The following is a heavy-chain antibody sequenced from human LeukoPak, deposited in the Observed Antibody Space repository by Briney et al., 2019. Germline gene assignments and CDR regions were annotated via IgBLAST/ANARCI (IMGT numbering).Heavy chain of an antibody. CDR1: GGSISSSSYY. D-gene: IGHD2-15*01. CDR3: ARTSEVSGRDY. Sequence: SETLSLTCTVSGGSISSSSYYWGWIRQPPGKGLEWIGTIYYSGSTYYNPSLKSRVTISVDMSKNHFSLKLSSVTAADTAAYYCARTSEVSGRDYWGQGTLVAVSS. CDR2: IYYSGST. J-gene: IGHJ4*02. V-gene: IGHV4-39*02.